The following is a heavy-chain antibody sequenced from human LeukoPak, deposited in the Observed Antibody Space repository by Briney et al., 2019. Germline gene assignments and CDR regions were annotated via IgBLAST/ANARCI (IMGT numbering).Heavy chain of an antibody. CDR1: GFTVSSNY. J-gene: IGHJ4*02. Sequence: GGSLRLSCAASGFTVSSNYMSWVRQAPGKGLEWVSAISGSGGSTYYADSVKGRFTISRDNSKNTLYLQMNSLRAEDTAVYYCAKDHLVVPAAADYWGQGTLVTVSS. D-gene: IGHD2-2*01. CDR2: ISGSGGST. CDR3: AKDHLVVPAAADY. V-gene: IGHV3-23*01.